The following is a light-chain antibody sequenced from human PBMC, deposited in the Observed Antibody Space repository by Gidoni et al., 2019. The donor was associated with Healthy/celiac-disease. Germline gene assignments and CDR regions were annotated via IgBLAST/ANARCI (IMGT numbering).Light chain of an antibody. CDR1: QSVLYSSNNKNY. CDR2: WAS. J-gene: IGKJ4*01. CDR3: QQYYSTPPLT. V-gene: IGKV4-1*01. Sequence: DIVMTQSPDSLAVSLGERATINCKSSQSVLYSSNNKNYLAWYQQKPGQPPKLLIYWASTRKSGVPDRCSGSGSGTDFTLTISSLQAEDVAVYYCQQYYSTPPLTFGGGTKVEIK.